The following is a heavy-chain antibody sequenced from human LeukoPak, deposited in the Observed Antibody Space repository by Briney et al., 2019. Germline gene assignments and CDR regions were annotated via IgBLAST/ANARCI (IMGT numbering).Heavy chain of an antibody. D-gene: IGHD6-19*01. J-gene: IGHJ6*03. CDR2: ISAYNGNT. Sequence: GASVKVSCKASGYTFTSYGISWVRQAPGQGLEWMGWISAYNGNTNYAQKLQGRVTMTTDTSTSTAYMELRSLRSDDTAVYYCARESPDSSGWYAPSYYYYYMDVWGKGTTVTISS. V-gene: IGHV1-18*01. CDR1: GYTFTSYG. CDR3: ARESPDSSGWYAPSYYYYYMDV.